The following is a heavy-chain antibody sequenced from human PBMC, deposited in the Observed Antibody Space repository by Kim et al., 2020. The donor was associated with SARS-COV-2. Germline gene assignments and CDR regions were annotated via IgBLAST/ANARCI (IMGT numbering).Heavy chain of an antibody. CDR2: IYPGDSDT. CDR1: GYSFTSYW. CDR3: ARWDGFGEIKYYYYGMDV. D-gene: IGHD3-10*01. J-gene: IGHJ6*02. V-gene: IGHV5-51*01. Sequence: GESLKISCKGSGYSFTSYWIGWVRQMPGKGLEWMGIIYPGDSDTRYSPSFQGQVTISADKSISTAYLQWSSLKASDTAMYYCARWDGFGEIKYYYYGMDVWGQGTTVTVSS.